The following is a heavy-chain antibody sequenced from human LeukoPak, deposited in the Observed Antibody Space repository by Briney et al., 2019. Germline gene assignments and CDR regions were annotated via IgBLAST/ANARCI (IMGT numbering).Heavy chain of an antibody. J-gene: IGHJ6*03. V-gene: IGHV3-30*04. CDR3: ARASMATINYYYFYMDA. D-gene: IGHD5-24*01. CDR2: ISFDGKKE. CDR1: GFTLTSCA. Sequence: PGRSLRLSCAASGFTLTSCAIHWVRQVPGRGLEWVAAISFDGKKEFYADSVKGRFTISRDNSKNALFVQMNSLQTDDTAIYYCARASMATINYYYFYMDAWGKGTTVTVSS.